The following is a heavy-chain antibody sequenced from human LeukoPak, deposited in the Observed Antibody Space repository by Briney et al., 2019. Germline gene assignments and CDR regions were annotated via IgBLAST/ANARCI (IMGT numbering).Heavy chain of an antibody. Sequence: SETLSLTCTVSGGSISSYYWSWIRQPPGKGLEWIGYIYYSGSTNYNPSLKSRVTISVDTSKNQFSLKLSSVTAADTAVYYCARDGRWYYGSGSYPSRAFDIWGQGTMVTVSS. CDR3: ARDGRWYYGSGSYPSRAFDI. J-gene: IGHJ3*02. CDR1: GGSISSYY. V-gene: IGHV4-59*01. D-gene: IGHD3-10*01. CDR2: IYYSGST.